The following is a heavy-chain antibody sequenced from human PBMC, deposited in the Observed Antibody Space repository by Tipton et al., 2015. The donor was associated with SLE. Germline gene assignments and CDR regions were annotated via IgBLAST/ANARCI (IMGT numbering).Heavy chain of an antibody. CDR2: INHSGST. Sequence: TLSLTCAVYGGSFSGYYWSWIRQPPGKGLEWIGEINHSGSTNYNPSLKSRVTISVDTSKNQFSLKLSSVTAADTAVYYCAREWDTAMGGFDYWGQGTLVTVSS. CDR1: GGSFSGYY. V-gene: IGHV4-34*01. D-gene: IGHD5-18*01. J-gene: IGHJ4*02. CDR3: AREWDTAMGGFDY.